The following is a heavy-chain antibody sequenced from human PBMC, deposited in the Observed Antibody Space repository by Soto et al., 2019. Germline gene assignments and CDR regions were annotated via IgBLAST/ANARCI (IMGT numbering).Heavy chain of an antibody. CDR3: ARDQLVVPAATGAFDI. Sequence: EVQLVDSGGGLVQPGGSLRLSCAASGFTFSSYWMSWVRQAPGKGLEWVANIKQDGSEKYYVDSVKGRFTISRDNAKNSLYLQMNSLRAEDTAVYYCARDQLVVPAATGAFDIWGQGTMVTVSS. CDR1: GFTFSSYW. V-gene: IGHV3-7*01. D-gene: IGHD2-2*01. CDR2: IKQDGSEK. J-gene: IGHJ3*02.